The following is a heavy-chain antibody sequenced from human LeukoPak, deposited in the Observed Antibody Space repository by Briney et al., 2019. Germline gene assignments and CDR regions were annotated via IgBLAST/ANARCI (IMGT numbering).Heavy chain of an antibody. CDR2: TYYRSTWYN. Sequence: SQTLSLTCAIFGDSVSSNSVTWNWIRQSPTRGLEWLGRTYYRSTWYNDYAVSVRGRITVNPDTSKNQFSLHLNSVTPEDTAVYYCARRLTQYDCFDPWGQGILVTVSS. D-gene: IGHD2-2*01. V-gene: IGHV6-1*01. J-gene: IGHJ5*02. CDR3: ARRLTQYDCFDP. CDR1: GDSVSSNSVT.